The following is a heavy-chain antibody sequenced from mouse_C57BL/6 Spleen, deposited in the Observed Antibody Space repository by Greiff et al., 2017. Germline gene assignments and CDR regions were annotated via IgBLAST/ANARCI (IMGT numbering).Heavy chain of an antibody. Sequence: EVKVVESGEGLVKPGGSLKLSCAASGFTFSSYAMSWVRQTPEKRLEWVAYISSGGDYIYYADTVKGRFTISRDNARNTLYLQMSSLKSEDTAMYYCTRLYYGSSYGYFDVWGTGTTVTVSS. CDR1: GFTFSSYA. V-gene: IGHV5-9-1*02. J-gene: IGHJ1*03. D-gene: IGHD1-1*01. CDR3: TRLYYGSSYGYFDV. CDR2: ISSGGDYI.